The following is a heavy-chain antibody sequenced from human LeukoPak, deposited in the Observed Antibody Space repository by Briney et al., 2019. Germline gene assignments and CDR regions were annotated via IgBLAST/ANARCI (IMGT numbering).Heavy chain of an antibody. J-gene: IGHJ4*02. CDR2: IYDSGST. Sequence: SETLSLTCTVSGYSISSGYYWGWIRQPPGKGLEWIGSIYDSGSTYYKPSLKSRVTISVDTSKNQFSLRLRSVTAADTAVYYCARGKCRGSHIENWGQGTLVTVSS. V-gene: IGHV4-38-2*02. CDR1: GYSISSGYY. D-gene: IGHD1-26*01. CDR3: ARGKCRGSHIEN.